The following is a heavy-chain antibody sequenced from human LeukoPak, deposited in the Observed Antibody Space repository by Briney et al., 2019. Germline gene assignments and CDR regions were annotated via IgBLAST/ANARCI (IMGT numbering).Heavy chain of an antibody. CDR3: ARIGAGSSRDY. V-gene: IGHV3-21*01. CDR1: GFTFSNFA. D-gene: IGHD6-13*01. J-gene: IGHJ4*02. CDR2: IVGSSST. Sequence: PGGSLRLSCAASGFTFSNFAMTWVRQAPGKGLDWVSSIVGSSSTYYADSLKGRFTISRDNAKNSLYLQMNSLRAEDTAVYYCARIGAGSSRDYWGQGTLVTVSS.